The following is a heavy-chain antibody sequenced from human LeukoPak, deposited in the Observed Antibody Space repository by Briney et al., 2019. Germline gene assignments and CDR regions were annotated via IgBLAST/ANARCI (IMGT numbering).Heavy chain of an antibody. V-gene: IGHV5-51*01. CDR2: IYPGDYDT. Sequence: GECLKISCKGSGYSFTSYWIGWVRQMPGKGRGWVGIIYPGDYDTRYSPSFQGQVTISADKSISTAYLQWSSLKASDPAMYYRARHGGPYGGNSPYWGQGTLVTVSS. D-gene: IGHD4-23*01. J-gene: IGHJ4*02. CDR1: GYSFTSYW. CDR3: ARHGGPYGGNSPY.